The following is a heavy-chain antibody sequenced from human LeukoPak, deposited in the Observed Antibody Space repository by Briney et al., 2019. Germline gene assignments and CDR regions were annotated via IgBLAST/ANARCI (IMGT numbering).Heavy chain of an antibody. Sequence: GSSVKVSCKASGGTFSSYAISWVRQAPGQGLEWMGGIIPIFGTANYAQKLQGRVTITTAESTSTAYMELSSLRSEDTAVYYCARSRTELAAAGKDYYYYYYMDVWGKGTTVTVSS. CDR2: IIPIFGTA. J-gene: IGHJ6*03. CDR1: GGTFSSYA. CDR3: ARSRTELAAAGKDYYYYYYMDV. D-gene: IGHD6-13*01. V-gene: IGHV1-69*05.